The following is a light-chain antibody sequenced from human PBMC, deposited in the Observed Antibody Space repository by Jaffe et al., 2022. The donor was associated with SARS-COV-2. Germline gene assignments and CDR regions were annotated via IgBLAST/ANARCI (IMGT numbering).Light chain of an antibody. Sequence: QSALTQPPSASGSPGQSVTISCPGSSSDVGEYNYVSWYQQHPGKAPKLLIYEVTKRPSGVPDRFSGSKSGNTASLTVSGLQAEDEADYYCCSYAGSNNFVFGPGTKVTVL. V-gene: IGLV2-8*01. J-gene: IGLJ1*01. CDR1: SSDVGEYNY. CDR3: CSYAGSNNFV. CDR2: EVT.